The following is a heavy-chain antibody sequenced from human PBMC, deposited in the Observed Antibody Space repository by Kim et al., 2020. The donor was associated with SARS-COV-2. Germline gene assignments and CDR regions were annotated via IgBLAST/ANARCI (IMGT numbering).Heavy chain of an antibody. V-gene: IGHV3-23*01. J-gene: IGHJ4*02. D-gene: IGHD3-3*01. CDR1: GFTFSSYA. Sequence: GGSLRLSCAASGFTFSSYAMSWVRQAPGKGLEWVSAISGSGGSTYYADSVKGRFTISRDNSKNTLYLQMNSLRAEDTAVYYCAKVGRRRFLEWLLERYFDYWGQGTLVTVSS. CDR2: ISGSGGST. CDR3: AKVGRRRFLEWLLERYFDY.